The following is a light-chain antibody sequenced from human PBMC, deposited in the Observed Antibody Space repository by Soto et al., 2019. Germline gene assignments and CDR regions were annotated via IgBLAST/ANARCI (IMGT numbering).Light chain of an antibody. CDR1: TGAVTSNHH. CDR2: DTS. Sequence: QTVVTQEPSLTVSPGGTVTLTCGSSTGAVTSNHHPYWFQQKAGQAPRTLIYDTSNKHSWTPARFSGSLLGDKAALTLSGAQPEDEAHYYCLLSYNADRVFGGGTKLTVL. CDR3: LLSYNADRV. V-gene: IGLV7-46*01. J-gene: IGLJ2*01.